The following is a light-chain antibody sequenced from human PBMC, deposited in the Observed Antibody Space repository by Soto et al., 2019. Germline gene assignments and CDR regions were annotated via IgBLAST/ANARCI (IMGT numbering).Light chain of an antibody. J-gene: IGKJ1*01. CDR3: QQYNKWPWT. CDR1: QSVSSD. CDR2: GAS. Sequence: EIVMTQSPATLSVSLGERSTLSCRASQSVSSDLAWYQQKPGQAPRLLTYGASTRATGIPARFSGSGSGTEFTLTISSLQSEDFAVYYCQQYNKWPWTFGQGTKVDIK. V-gene: IGKV3-15*01.